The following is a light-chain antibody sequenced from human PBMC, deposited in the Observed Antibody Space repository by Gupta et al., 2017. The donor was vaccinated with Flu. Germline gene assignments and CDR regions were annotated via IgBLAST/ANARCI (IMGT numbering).Light chain of an antibody. CDR2: EAS. J-gene: IGKJ5*01. Sequence: PSSLSASVGNRVTITGQARQDIINCLNWYQQKPGTDPKGLIQEASNVETGVPSRFSGTGSGTDSSFTISRPQREAIATYDCKHYDKLPPTFGQGTRLEVK. CDR1: QDIINC. CDR3: KHYDKLPPT. V-gene: IGKV1-33*01.